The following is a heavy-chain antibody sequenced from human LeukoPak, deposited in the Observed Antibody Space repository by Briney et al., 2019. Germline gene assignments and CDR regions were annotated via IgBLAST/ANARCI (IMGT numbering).Heavy chain of an antibody. Sequence: PSETLSLTCAVYGGSFSGYYWSWIRQPPGKGLEWIGEINHSGSTNYNPSLKSRVTISVDTSKNQFSLKLTSVTAADTAVYYCARDHSSGWNYGMDVWGQGTTVTVSS. CDR1: GGSFSGYY. CDR3: ARDHSSGWNYGMDV. J-gene: IGHJ6*02. V-gene: IGHV4-34*01. CDR2: INHSGST. D-gene: IGHD6-19*01.